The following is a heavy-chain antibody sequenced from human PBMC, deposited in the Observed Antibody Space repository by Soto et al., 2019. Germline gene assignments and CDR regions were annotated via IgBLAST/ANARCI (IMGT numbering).Heavy chain of an antibody. CDR2: IWYDGSNK. CDR1: GFTFSSYG. V-gene: IGHV3-33*01. Sequence: GGSLRLSCAASGFTFSSYGMHWVRQAPGKGLEWVAVIWYDGSNKYYADSVKGGFTISRDNSRNTLYLQMNSMRAEDTALYYCARDPSPRKEYYYYYMDVWGKGTTVTVSS. J-gene: IGHJ6*03. CDR3: ARDPSPRKEYYYYYMDV.